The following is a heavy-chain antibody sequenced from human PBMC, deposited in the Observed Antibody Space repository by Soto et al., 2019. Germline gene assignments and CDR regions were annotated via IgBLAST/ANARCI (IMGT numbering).Heavy chain of an antibody. CDR3: SALSDNSGWHY. Sequence: EVQLEESGGGLVQPGGSLKLSCAASGFTFSNSAVHWVRQASGKGLEWVGRVRSKGNNYATAYTESVKGRFTISRDDSKNTAYLQRNSLKTEDTAVYYCSALSDNSGWHYWGQGTLVTVSS. CDR2: VRSKGNNYAT. CDR1: GFTFSNSA. J-gene: IGHJ4*02. V-gene: IGHV3-73*01. D-gene: IGHD6-19*01.